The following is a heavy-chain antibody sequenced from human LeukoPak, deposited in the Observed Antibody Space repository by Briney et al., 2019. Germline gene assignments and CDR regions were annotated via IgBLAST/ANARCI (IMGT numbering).Heavy chain of an antibody. Sequence: GGSLRLSCAASGFTFSSYAMHWVRQAPGKGLEWVAVISYDGSNKYYADSVKGRFTISRDNSKNTLYLQMNSLRAEDTAVYYCARGTPSSSGWLYYGMDVWGQGTTVTVSS. CDR2: ISYDGSNK. CDR3: ARGTPSSSGWLYYGMDV. J-gene: IGHJ6*02. CDR1: GFTFSSYA. D-gene: IGHD6-19*01. V-gene: IGHV3-30-3*01.